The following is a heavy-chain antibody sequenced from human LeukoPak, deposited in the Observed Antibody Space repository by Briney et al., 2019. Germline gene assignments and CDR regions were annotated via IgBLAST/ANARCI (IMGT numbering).Heavy chain of an antibody. CDR1: GFTFSSYG. CDR3: ARGPQPWVLSGPADR. D-gene: IGHD1-26*01. V-gene: IGHV3-30*03. J-gene: IGHJ5*02. Sequence: GGSLRLSCEASGFTFSSYGMHWVRQAPGKGLEWVAIIAYDGSYENYGDSVKGRFTISRDNSKNTLYLQMNSPIAEDTAVYYCARGPQPWVLSGPADRWGQGTLVTVSS. CDR2: IAYDGSYE.